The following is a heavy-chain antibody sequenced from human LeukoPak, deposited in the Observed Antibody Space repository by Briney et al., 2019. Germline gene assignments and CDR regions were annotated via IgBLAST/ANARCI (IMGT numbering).Heavy chain of an antibody. Sequence: GGSLRLSCAASGFTVSSNYMSWARQAPGKGLEWVSVIYSGGSTYYADSVKGRFTISRDNSKNTLYLQMNSLRAEDTAVYYCARGAIPSLEYYFDYWGQGTLVTVSS. J-gene: IGHJ4*02. V-gene: IGHV3-53*01. CDR3: ARGAIPSLEYYFDY. D-gene: IGHD2-2*01. CDR1: GFTVSSNY. CDR2: IYSGGST.